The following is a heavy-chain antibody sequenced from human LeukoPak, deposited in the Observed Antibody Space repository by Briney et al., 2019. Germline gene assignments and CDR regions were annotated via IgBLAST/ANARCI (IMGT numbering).Heavy chain of an antibody. CDR3: ARDIGYSSGWTGRSYYFDY. Sequence: AASVKVSCKASGYTFTGYYMHWVRQDPGQGLEWMGWINPNSGGTNYAQKFQGRVTMTRDTSITTAYMELSRLRSDDTAVYYCARDIGYSSGWTGRSYYFDYWGQGTLVTVSS. CDR2: INPNSGGT. D-gene: IGHD6-19*01. CDR1: GYTFTGYY. J-gene: IGHJ4*02. V-gene: IGHV1-2*02.